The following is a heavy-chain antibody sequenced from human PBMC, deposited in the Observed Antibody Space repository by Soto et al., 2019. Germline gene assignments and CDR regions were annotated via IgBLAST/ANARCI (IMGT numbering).Heavy chain of an antibody. J-gene: IGHJ6*02. Sequence: QLQLQESGPGLVKPSETLSLTCTVSGGSISSSSYYWGWIRQPPGKGLEWIGSIYYSGSTYYNPSLKIRFTISVDTSKNQLSLKLSSVTAADTAVYYCASQQLVHYYYGMDVWGQGTTVTVSS. D-gene: IGHD6-13*01. CDR3: ASQQLVHYYYGMDV. CDR2: IYYSGST. V-gene: IGHV4-39*01. CDR1: GGSISSSSYY.